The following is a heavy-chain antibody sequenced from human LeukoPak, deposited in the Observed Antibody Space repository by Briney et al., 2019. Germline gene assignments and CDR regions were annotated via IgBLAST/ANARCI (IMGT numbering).Heavy chain of an antibody. Sequence: SVKLFCTTSEGTVSKKGISWVGQAPGQELEWMGGIIPISGTAKYAQKFQGRVTITTDESTTTAYMELSSLRSEDTAVYYCAKGIAVAGTPYYYYMDVWGKGTTVTVSS. D-gene: IGHD6-19*01. J-gene: IGHJ6*03. V-gene: IGHV1-69*05. CDR2: IIPISGTA. CDR3: AKGIAVAGTPYYYYMDV. CDR1: EGTVSKKG.